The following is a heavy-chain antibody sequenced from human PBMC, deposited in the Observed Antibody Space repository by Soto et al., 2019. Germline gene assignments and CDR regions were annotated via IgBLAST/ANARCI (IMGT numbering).Heavy chain of an antibody. D-gene: IGHD3-22*01. Sequence: PGGSLRLSCAASGFTFSSYMMNWVRQAPGKGLEWVSYISSSSSTIYYADSVKGRFTISRDNAKNSLYLQMNSLRAEDTAVYYCARDYYDSSGYFASNWFDPWGQGTLVTVSS. CDR2: ISSSSSTI. CDR1: GFTFSSYM. J-gene: IGHJ5*02. V-gene: IGHV3-48*01. CDR3: ARDYYDSSGYFASNWFDP.